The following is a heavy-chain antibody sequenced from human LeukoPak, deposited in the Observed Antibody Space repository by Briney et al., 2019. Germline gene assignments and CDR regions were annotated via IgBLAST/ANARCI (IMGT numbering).Heavy chain of an antibody. V-gene: IGHV3-20*04. D-gene: IGHD2-2*01. J-gene: IGHJ4*02. CDR3: ARAPITSPFYFDY. CDR1: GFAFAEHG. CDR2: INWCGGST. Sequence: GGSLRLSCTASGFAFAEHGMSWVRQVPGKGLEWVSGINWCGGSTGYADPLRGRFTISRDNAKNSLYLQMDSLRAEDTALYYCARAPITSPFYFDYWGQGTLVTVSS.